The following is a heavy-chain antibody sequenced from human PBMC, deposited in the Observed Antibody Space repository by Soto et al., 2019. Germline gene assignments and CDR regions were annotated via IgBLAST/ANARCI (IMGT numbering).Heavy chain of an antibody. V-gene: IGHV1-2*02. CDR1: GYTFTDYF. CDR3: ARVTLKAGNWFDP. J-gene: IGHJ5*02. CDR2: INPNSRGT. Sequence: ASVKVSCKASGYTFTDYFIHWVRQAPGQGFEWMGWINPNSRGTNYAPTFQGRVTMTRDTSNSTAYMELRGLRSDDTAVYYCARVTLKAGNWFDPWGRGTLVTVSS.